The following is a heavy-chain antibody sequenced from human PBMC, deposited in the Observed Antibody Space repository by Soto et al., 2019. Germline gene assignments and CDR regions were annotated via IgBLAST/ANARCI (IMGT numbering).Heavy chain of an antibody. CDR3: ASVNTVRSWDYDGMDI. J-gene: IGHJ6*02. Sequence: QLHLVESGGGVVQPGASVRLSCEASGFTFSAFGMHWVRQAPGKGLEWVAGIRHDGSNDYYSDFAKGRLTISRDNSRDTLYLQTNSLRADDSAVYYCASVNTVRSWDYDGMDIWGQGTTVTVSS. D-gene: IGHD3-10*01. CDR2: IRHDGSND. V-gene: IGHV3-33*03. CDR1: GFTFSAFG.